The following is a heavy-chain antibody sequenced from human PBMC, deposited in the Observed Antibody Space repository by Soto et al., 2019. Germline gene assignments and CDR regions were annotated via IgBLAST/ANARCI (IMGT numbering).Heavy chain of an antibody. V-gene: IGHV3-21*02. CDR3: ARRSGYAYGSLDH. Sequence: EVQLVESGGGLVKPGGSLRLSCATSGFTFGSYTMNWVRQAPGKGLEWVSCISSASSYIYYADSAQGRFTISRDNSEKSLYLHMNSLRAEDTAVYYCARRSGYAYGSLDHWGQGVLVTVSS. CDR2: ISSASSYI. J-gene: IGHJ4*02. D-gene: IGHD5-18*01. CDR1: GFTFGSYT.